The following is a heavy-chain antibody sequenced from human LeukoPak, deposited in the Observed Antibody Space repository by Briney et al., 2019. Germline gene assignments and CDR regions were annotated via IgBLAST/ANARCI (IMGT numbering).Heavy chain of an antibody. CDR3: ARDIPPLGRFEP. V-gene: IGHV4-4*07. D-gene: IGHD2-21*01. CDR2: FYTGGRS. Sequence: SETPSLTCSVSGVSVSSDYWSWIRQPAGQGLEWIGRFYTGGRSSYNPSVKSRVTISVDTSKNQFSLTLTSVTVADTGVYFCARDIPPLGRFEPWGQGTLVTVSS. CDR1: GVSVSSDY. J-gene: IGHJ5*02.